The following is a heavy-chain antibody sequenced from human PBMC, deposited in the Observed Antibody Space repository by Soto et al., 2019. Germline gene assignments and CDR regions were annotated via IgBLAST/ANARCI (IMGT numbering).Heavy chain of an antibody. V-gene: IGHV3-21*01. CDR3: ARDRYDRYYYYYYGMDV. Sequence: GGSLRLSCAASGFTFSSYSMNWVRQAPGKGLEWVSSISSSSSYIYYADSVKGRFTISRDNAKNSLYLQMNSLRAEDTAVYYCARDRYDRYYYYYYGMDVWGQGTTVTVSS. J-gene: IGHJ6*02. D-gene: IGHD5-12*01. CDR2: ISSSSSYI. CDR1: GFTFSSYS.